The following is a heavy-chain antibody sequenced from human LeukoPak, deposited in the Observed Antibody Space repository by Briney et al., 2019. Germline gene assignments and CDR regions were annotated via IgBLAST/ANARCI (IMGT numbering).Heavy chain of an antibody. Sequence: PSETLSLTCTVSGGSISGSSYYWSWIRQHPGKGLEWIGYIYYSGSTYYNPSLKSRVTISVDTSKNQFSLKLSSVTAADTAVYYCAREDCSSTSCYTDYWGQGTLVTVSS. CDR3: AREDCSSTSCYTDY. CDR2: IYYSGST. CDR1: GGSISGSSYY. D-gene: IGHD2-2*02. V-gene: IGHV4-31*03. J-gene: IGHJ4*02.